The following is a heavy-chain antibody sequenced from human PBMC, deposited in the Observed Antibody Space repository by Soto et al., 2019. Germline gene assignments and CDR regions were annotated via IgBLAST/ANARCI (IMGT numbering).Heavy chain of an antibody. CDR1: GYSFTTYW. CDR3: ARQAAXXXXXXXXDV. D-gene: IGHD6-13*01. CDR2: IYPGDSDT. V-gene: IGHV5-51*01. Sequence: PGESLKISCKGSGYSFTTYWIGWVRQMPGKGLEGMVIIYPGDSDTRYSPSFQGQVTISADKSINTTYLQWSSLKASDTAIYYCARQAAXXXXXXXXDVWGQGXTVTXSS. J-gene: IGHJ6*02.